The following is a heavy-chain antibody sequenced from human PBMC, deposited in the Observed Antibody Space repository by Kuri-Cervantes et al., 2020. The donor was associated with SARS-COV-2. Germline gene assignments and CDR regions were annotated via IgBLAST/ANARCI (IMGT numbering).Heavy chain of an antibody. CDR2: IYYTGKS. D-gene: IGHD2-2*01. V-gene: IGHV4-59*01. CDR3: ARSSGDIVVVPVFDP. J-gene: IGHJ5*02. Sequence: SETLSLTCTVSYASMTSFYWSWIRQSPGRGLEWIGYIYYTGKSNYNPSLESRVSMSLAASESRFFLTLTSVTAADTAVYYCARSSGDIVVVPVFDPWGQGTLVTVSS. CDR1: YASMTSFY.